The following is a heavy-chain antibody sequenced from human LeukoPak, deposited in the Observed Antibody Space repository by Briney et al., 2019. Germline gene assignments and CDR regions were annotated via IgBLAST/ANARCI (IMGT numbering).Heavy chain of an antibody. Sequence: ASVKVSCKASGYTFTSYGISWVRQAPGQGLEWMGWISAYNGNTNYAQKLQGRVTMTTDTSTSTAYMELRSPRSDDTAVYYCASIDSSGWYGNPYWGQGTLVAVSS. V-gene: IGHV1-18*01. CDR1: GYTFTSYG. J-gene: IGHJ4*02. CDR2: ISAYNGNT. D-gene: IGHD6-19*01. CDR3: ASIDSSGWYGNPY.